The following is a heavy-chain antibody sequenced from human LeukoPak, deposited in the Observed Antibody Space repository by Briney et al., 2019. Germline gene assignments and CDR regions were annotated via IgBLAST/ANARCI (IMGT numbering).Heavy chain of an antibody. CDR1: GYTFTGYS. J-gene: IGHJ4*02. CDR2: FNPNSGGT. Sequence: GASVKVSCKASGYTFTGYSIHWVRQAPGQGLEWMGWFNPNSGGTNYAQKFQDRVTMTRDTSINTAYMELSRLRFDGTAVYYCARGGGTISGVVDYWGQGTLVTVSS. CDR3: ARGGGTISGVVDY. D-gene: IGHD3-3*01. V-gene: IGHV1-2*02.